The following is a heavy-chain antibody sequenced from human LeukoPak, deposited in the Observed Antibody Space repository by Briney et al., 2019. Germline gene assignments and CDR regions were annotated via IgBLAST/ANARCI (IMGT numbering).Heavy chain of an antibody. V-gene: IGHV4-59*01. CDR2: IYYTGST. CDR3: ARVDSGTYYMPFDY. D-gene: IGHD1-26*01. J-gene: IGHJ4*02. CDR1: DGSISSYY. Sequence: SETLSLTCTVSDGSISSYYWSWIRQPPGKGLEWVGYIYYTGSTNYNPSLKSRVTILIDTSKSQFSLKLSSVTAADTAVYFCARVDSGTYYMPFDYWGQGSLVTVSS.